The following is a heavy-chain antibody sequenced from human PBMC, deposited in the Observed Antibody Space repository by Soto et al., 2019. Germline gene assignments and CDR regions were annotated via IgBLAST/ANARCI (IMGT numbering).Heavy chain of an antibody. D-gene: IGHD6-6*01. Sequence: ASVKISCKASGFSFTGYYIHWLREAPGQGLEWMGWINAHSGGTEYAQKFQGRVTLTRDTSIATAYLTLTSLTSDDTALYYCAKDLTRQLAYWLDPWGQGTQVTVSS. V-gene: IGHV1-2*02. CDR3: AKDLTRQLAYWLDP. J-gene: IGHJ5*02. CDR2: INAHSGGT. CDR1: GFSFTGYY.